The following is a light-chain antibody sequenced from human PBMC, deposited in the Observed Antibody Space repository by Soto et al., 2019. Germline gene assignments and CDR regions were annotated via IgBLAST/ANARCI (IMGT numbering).Light chain of an antibody. J-gene: IGKJ2*01. V-gene: IGKV3-15*01. CDR2: GAS. Sequence: EIVMTRSPATLSVSPGERATLSCRASQSVSSNLAWYQQKPGQSPRLLIYGASTRATGIPARFSGSGSGTEFTLTISSLQSEDFAVYYCQQYNNWPPKYTFGQGTKVDIK. CDR3: QQYNNWPPKYT. CDR1: QSVSSN.